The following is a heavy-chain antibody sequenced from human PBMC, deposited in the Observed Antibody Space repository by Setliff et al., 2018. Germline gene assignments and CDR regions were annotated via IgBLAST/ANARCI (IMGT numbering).Heavy chain of an antibody. V-gene: IGHV5-51*01. CDR3: ARHHPPGIAVAGTLDY. J-gene: IGHJ4*02. Sequence: PGASLTISCKGSGYSFTSYWIGWVRQMPGKGLEWMGIIYPGDSDTRYSPSFQGQVTISADKSISTAYLQWSSLKASDTAMYYCARHHPPGIAVAGTLDYWGQGTLVTVSS. D-gene: IGHD6-19*01. CDR2: IYPGDSDT. CDR1: GYSFTSYW.